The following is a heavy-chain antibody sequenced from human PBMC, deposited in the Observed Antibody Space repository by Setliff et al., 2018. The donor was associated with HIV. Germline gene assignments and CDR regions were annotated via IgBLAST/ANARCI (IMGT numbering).Heavy chain of an antibody. D-gene: IGHD6-13*01. CDR2: IRYDESDK. J-gene: IGHJ4*02. Sequence: PGGSLRLSCAASGFTFSNSGMHWVRQAPGKGLEWVTFIRYDESDKDYADSVKGRFTISRDNSKNTLYLQMNSLRSEDSAGYYCAKNLFSSRWSPLDYWGQGTLVTVSS. CDR3: AKNLFSSRWSPLDY. CDR1: GFTFSNSG. V-gene: IGHV3-30*02.